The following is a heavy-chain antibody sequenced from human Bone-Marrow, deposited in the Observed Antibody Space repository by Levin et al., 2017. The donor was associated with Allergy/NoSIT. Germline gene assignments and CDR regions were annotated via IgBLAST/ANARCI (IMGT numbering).Heavy chain of an antibody. CDR2: ISWNSGSI. J-gene: IGHJ3*02. D-gene: IGHD3-22*01. CDR3: AKAPGEIVVVYNDAFDI. Sequence: SCAASGFTFDDYAMHWVRQAPGKGLEWVSGISWNSGSIGYADSVKGRFTISRDNAKNSLYLQMNSLRAEDTALYYCAKAPGEIVVVYNDAFDIWGQGTMVTVSS. V-gene: IGHV3-9*01. CDR1: GFTFDDYA.